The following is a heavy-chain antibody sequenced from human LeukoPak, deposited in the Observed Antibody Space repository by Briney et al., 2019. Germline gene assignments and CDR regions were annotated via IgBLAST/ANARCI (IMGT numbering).Heavy chain of an antibody. V-gene: IGHV3-53*01. D-gene: IGHD2-15*01. CDR3: AKRDCSGGSCRTTTFDY. CDR2: IYSGGST. Sequence: PGGSLRLSCAASGFTVSSNYMSWVRQAPGKGLEWVSVIYSGGSTYYADSVKGRFTISRDNSKNTLYLQMNSLRAEDTAVYYCAKRDCSGGSCRTTTFDYWGQGTLVTVSS. CDR1: GFTVSSNY. J-gene: IGHJ4*02.